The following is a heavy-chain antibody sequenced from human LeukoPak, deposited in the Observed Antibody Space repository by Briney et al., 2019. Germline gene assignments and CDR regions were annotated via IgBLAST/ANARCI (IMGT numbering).Heavy chain of an antibody. D-gene: IGHD3-16*02. Sequence: ASVKVPCKASGGTFSSYTISWVRQAPGQGLEWMGRIIPILGIANYAQKFQGRVTITADKSTSTAYMELSSLRSEDTAVYYCARGEVPIYDYVWGSYRLDYWGQGTLVTVSS. CDR2: IIPILGIA. CDR3: ARGEVPIYDYVWGSYRLDY. V-gene: IGHV1-69*02. J-gene: IGHJ4*02. CDR1: GGTFSSYT.